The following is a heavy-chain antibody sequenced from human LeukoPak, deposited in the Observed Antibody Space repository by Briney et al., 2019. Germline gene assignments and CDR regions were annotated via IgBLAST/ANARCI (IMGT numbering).Heavy chain of an antibody. CDR3: ARGSRTIFPT. CDR2: IYTSGST. D-gene: IGHD3-3*01. J-gene: IGHJ5*02. CDR1: GGSISSYY. Sequence: ASETLSLTCTVSGGSISSYYWSWIRRPAGKGLEWIGRIYTSGSTDYNPSLKSRVTISVDTSKNQFSLKLSSVTAADTAVYYCARGSRTIFPTWGQGTLVTVSS. V-gene: IGHV4-4*07.